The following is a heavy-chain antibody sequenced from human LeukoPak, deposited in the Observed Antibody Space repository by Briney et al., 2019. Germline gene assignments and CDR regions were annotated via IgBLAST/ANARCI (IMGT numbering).Heavy chain of an antibody. CDR3: AGDQYDTWSRRGNFDS. CDR2: IKLDGSEK. Sequence: GGSLRLSCVASGFTFGKYWMSWVRQAPGKGLEWVANIKLDGSEKNYVDSVKGRFTISRDNTKNSLYLQMNSLRAEDTAVFYCAGDQYDTWSRRGNFDSWGQGTLVIVSS. CDR1: GFTFGKYW. D-gene: IGHD3-3*01. J-gene: IGHJ4*02. V-gene: IGHV3-7*03.